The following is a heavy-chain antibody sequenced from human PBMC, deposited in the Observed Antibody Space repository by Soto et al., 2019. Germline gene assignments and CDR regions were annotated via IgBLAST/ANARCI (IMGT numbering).Heavy chain of an antibody. J-gene: IGHJ4*02. CDR1: GYTFTSYY. CDR2: ISAYNGNT. D-gene: IGHD1-26*01. Sequence: ASVKVSCKASGYTFTSYYMHWVRQAPGQGLEWMGWISAYNGNTNYAQKLQGRVTMTTDTSTSTAYMELRSLRSDDTAVYYCARDAWSGSYDYWGQGTLVTVSS. V-gene: IGHV1-18*04. CDR3: ARDAWSGSYDY.